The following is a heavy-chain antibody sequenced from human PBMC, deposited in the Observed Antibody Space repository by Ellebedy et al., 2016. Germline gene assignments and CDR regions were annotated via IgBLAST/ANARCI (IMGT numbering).Heavy chain of an antibody. CDR2: IYHSGTT. Sequence: SETLSLTCAVFGGSISSHRWWSWVRQPPGRGLEWIGEIYHSGTTNYNPSFRSRLTLPVDKSKNQFSLRLSSVTAADTAGYYCASRSTAGERGGNFDYWGQGTLVTVSS. J-gene: IGHJ4*02. CDR3: ASRSTAGERGGNFDY. V-gene: IGHV4-4*02. D-gene: IGHD3-16*01. CDR1: GGSISSHRW.